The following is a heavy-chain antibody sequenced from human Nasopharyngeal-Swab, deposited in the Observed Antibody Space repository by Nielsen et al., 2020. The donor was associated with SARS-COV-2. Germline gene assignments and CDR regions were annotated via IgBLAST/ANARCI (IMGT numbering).Heavy chain of an antibody. CDR1: GFTFSTYW. Sequence: GGSLRLSCAASGFTFSTYWMSLVRQAPGKGLEWVANIKQDGSEKYYVDSVKGRFTISRDNAKNSLYLQMNSLRAEDTAVYYCARDQADCSGGSCPYYYYGMDVWGQGTTVTVSS. J-gene: IGHJ6*02. CDR2: IKQDGSEK. V-gene: IGHV3-7*01. D-gene: IGHD2-15*01. CDR3: ARDQADCSGGSCPYYYYGMDV.